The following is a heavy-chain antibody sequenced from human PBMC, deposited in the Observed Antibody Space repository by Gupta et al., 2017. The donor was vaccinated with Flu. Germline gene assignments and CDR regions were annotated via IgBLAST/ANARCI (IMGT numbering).Heavy chain of an antibody. CDR2: IKHDGSEK. CDR1: GFTLTSSL. V-gene: IGHV3-7*01. D-gene: IGHD3-10*01. CDR3: ARPTDYYGSGSSDY. Sequence: EVQLVVSWGGMVQPGGSLRLSCAAFGFTLTSSLMSCVRQAPGKGLEWVADIKHDGSEKNYVDSVKGRFTISRDNAKNSLYLQMNSLRAEDTALYYCARPTDYYGSGSSDYWGQGTLVTVSS. J-gene: IGHJ4*02.